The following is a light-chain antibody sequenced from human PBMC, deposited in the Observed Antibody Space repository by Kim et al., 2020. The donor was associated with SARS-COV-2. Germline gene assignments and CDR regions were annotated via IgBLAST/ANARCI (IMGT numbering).Light chain of an antibody. CDR3: QRYDSDLWT. J-gene: IGKJ1*01. CDR2: APS. V-gene: IGKV1-27*01. CDR1: QTFSRS. Sequence: SIGDRVAITGQASQTFSRSLAWYQHSPGKVPNLLGYAPSSLQSGVPSRFSGSGSGTEFTLTISSLQPEDVATYYCQRYDSDLWTFGPGTRVEIK.